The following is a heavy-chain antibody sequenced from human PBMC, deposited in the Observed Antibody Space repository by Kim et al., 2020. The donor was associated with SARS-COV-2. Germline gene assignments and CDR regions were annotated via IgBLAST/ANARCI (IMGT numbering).Heavy chain of an antibody. Sequence: GGSLRLSCAASGFTFSDYYMSWIRQAPGKGLEWVSYISSSGSTIYYADSVKGRFTISRDNAKNSLYLQMNSLRAEDTAVYYCATERGQQLEIDNWFDPWGQGTLVTVSS. CDR3: ATERGQQLEIDNWFDP. D-gene: IGHD6-13*01. CDR2: ISSSGSTI. J-gene: IGHJ5*02. CDR1: GFTFSDYY. V-gene: IGHV3-11*04.